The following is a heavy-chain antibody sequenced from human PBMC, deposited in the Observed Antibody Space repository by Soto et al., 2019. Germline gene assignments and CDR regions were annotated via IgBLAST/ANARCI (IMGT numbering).Heavy chain of an antibody. D-gene: IGHD7-27*01. V-gene: IGHV4-30-4*01. Sequence: QVQLQESGPGLVKPSQTLSLTCTVSGGSISSGGYFWSWIRQPPDQGLEGIGHIYHGGTIYNNPSLNSRITISVHTSKAQFYLKLSSVTAADTAVYYCARGPSGDKVDYWGQGILVTVSS. CDR3: ARGPSGDKVDY. CDR1: GGSISSGGYF. CDR2: IYHGGTI. J-gene: IGHJ4*02.